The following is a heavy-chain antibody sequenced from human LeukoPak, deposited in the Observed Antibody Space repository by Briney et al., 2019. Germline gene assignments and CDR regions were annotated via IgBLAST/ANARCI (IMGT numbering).Heavy chain of an antibody. CDR3: ATRPSGSDRFLPYFDY. CDR1: GGSISSYY. D-gene: IGHD1-1*01. V-gene: IGHV4-59*01. Sequence: SETLSLTCTVSGGSISSYYWSWIRQPPGKGLEWIGYIFDTGSTNYNPSLKSRVTISVDMSKNQVSLKLSSVTAADTAVYYCATRPSGSDRFLPYFDYWGQGTLVTVSS. J-gene: IGHJ4*02. CDR2: IFDTGST.